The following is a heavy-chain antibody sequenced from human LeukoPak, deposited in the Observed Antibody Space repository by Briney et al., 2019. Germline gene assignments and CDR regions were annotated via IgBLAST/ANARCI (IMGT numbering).Heavy chain of an antibody. CDR1: GYTFTGYY. Sequence: GASVKVSCKASGYTFTGYYMHWVRQAPGQGLEWMGWINPNSGGTNYAQKFQGRVTMTRDTSISTAYMELSRLRSDDTAVYYCARYLGSGSSYYFDYWGQGTLVTVSS. J-gene: IGHJ4*02. D-gene: IGHD3-10*01. V-gene: IGHV1-2*02. CDR3: ARYLGSGSSYYFDY. CDR2: INPNSGGT.